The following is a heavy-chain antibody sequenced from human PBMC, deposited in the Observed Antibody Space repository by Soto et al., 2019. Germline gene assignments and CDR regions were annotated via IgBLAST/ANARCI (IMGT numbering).Heavy chain of an antibody. D-gene: IGHD3-22*01. J-gene: IGHJ3*02. CDR1: GGTFSSYT. CDR3: ARDSYYDSSGTRGLDI. Sequence: QVQLVQSGAEVKKPGSSVKVSCKASGGTFSSYTISWVRQAPGQGLEWMGRIIPILGIANYAQKFQGRVTITADKSTSTAYMELSSLRSEDPAVYYCARDSYYDSSGTRGLDIWGQGTMVTVSS. V-gene: IGHV1-69*08. CDR2: IIPILGIA.